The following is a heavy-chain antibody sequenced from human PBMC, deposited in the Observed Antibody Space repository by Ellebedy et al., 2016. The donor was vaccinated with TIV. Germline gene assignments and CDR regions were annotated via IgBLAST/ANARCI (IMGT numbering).Heavy chain of an antibody. D-gene: IGHD3-9*01. V-gene: IGHV3-21*05. CDR3: ARDHDWSFDF. Sequence: GGSLRLSCAASGFTFSSYWMNWVRQAPGKGLEWISYMKSGGRDIRYADSVKGRFTISRDSARSSLYLQMNSLRADDTAVYYCARDHDWSFDFWGQGTLVTVSS. CDR2: MKSGGRDI. CDR1: GFTFSSYW. J-gene: IGHJ4*02.